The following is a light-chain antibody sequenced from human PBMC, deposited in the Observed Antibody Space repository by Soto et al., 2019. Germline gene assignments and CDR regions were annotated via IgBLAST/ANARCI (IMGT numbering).Light chain of an antibody. Sequence: QTVVTQEPSFSVSPGGTVTLTCGLSSGPVFTSSYPNWYQQTPGQAPRTLIFNTNTRSSGVPDRFSGSILGDKAALTITGAQAEDDSYYSCLLYLGGGIWVFGGGTKLTV. CDR3: LLYLGGGIWV. V-gene: IGLV8-61*01. CDR1: SGPVFTSSY. J-gene: IGLJ3*02. CDR2: NTN.